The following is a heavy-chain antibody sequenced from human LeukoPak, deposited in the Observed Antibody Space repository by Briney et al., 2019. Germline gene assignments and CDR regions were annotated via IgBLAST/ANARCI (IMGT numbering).Heavy chain of an antibody. CDR3: ASLDTAKQPLANH. D-gene: IGHD5-18*01. Sequence: GGSLRLSCAASGFTFSGCWMTWVRQAPGKGLEWVANIKEDRGREYYMDSVKGRFTISKDSAKNSLYLQMNSLRVEDTAMYYCASLDTAKQPLANHWGQGTLVTVSS. CDR2: IKEDRGRE. V-gene: IGHV3-7*03. J-gene: IGHJ5*02. CDR1: GFTFSGCW.